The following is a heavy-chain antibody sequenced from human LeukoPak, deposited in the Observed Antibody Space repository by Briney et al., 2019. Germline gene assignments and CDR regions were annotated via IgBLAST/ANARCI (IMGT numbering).Heavy chain of an antibody. CDR2: ISAYNGNT. CDR1: GYTFTSYG. J-gene: IGHJ6*02. CDR3: ARERLSSSWYGYYYYGMDV. Sequence: ASVKVSCKASGYTFTSYGISWVRQAPGQGLERMGWISAYNGNTNYAQKLQGRVTMTTDTSTSTAYMELRSLRSDDTAVYYCARERLSSSWYGYYYYGMDVWGQGTTVTVSS. V-gene: IGHV1-18*01. D-gene: IGHD6-13*01.